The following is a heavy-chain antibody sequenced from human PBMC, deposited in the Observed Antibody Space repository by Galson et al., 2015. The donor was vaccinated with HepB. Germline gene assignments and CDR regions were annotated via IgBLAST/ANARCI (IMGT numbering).Heavy chain of an antibody. D-gene: IGHD2-21*01. Sequence: SLRLSCAASGFTFSSYSMNWVRQAPGKGLGWVSYISSSSSTIYYADSVKGRFTISRDNAKNSLYLQMNSLRAEDTAVYYCARGGSVVVIAIGSGWFDPWGQGTLVTVSS. CDR3: ARGGSVVVIAIGSGWFDP. J-gene: IGHJ5*02. CDR1: GFTFSSYS. V-gene: IGHV3-48*01. CDR2: ISSSSSTI.